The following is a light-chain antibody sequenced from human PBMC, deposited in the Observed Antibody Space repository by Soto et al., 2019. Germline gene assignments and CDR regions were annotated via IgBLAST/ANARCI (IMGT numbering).Light chain of an antibody. J-gene: IGLJ2*01. CDR2: DVS. CDR3: SSYTSSSTVV. CDR1: SSDVGGYNY. V-gene: IGLV2-14*03. Sequence: QSALTQPASVSGSPGQSITISCTGTSSDVGGYNYVSWYQHHPGKAPKLMIYDVSNRPSGVSNRFSGSKSGNTASLTISGLQAEDEADYYCSSYTSSSTVVFGGGPSSPS.